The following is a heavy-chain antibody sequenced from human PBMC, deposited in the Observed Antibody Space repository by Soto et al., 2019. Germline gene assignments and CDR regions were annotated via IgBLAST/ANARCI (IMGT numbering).Heavy chain of an antibody. CDR2: IYSGGST. Sequence: VGSLRLSCAASGFTVSSNYMSWDRQAPGKGLEWVSVIYSGGSTYYADSVKGRFTISRDNSKNTLYLQMNSLRAEDTAVYYCESSLPVVEVVFFDYWGQGTLVTVTS. D-gene: IGHD2-15*01. CDR3: ESSLPVVEVVFFDY. V-gene: IGHV3-66*01. J-gene: IGHJ4*02. CDR1: GFTVSSNY.